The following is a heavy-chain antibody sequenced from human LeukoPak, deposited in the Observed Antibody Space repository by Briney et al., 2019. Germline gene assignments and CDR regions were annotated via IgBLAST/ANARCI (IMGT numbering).Heavy chain of an antibody. CDR3: ARIYSSGWTGYYYYMDV. V-gene: IGHV4-59*01. CDR1: GGSISSYY. D-gene: IGHD6-19*01. CDR2: IYYSGST. J-gene: IGHJ6*03. Sequence: SETLSLTCTVSGGSISSYYWSWTRQPPGKGLEWIGYIYYSGSTNYNPSLKSRVTISVDTSKNQFSLKLSSVTAADTAVYYCARIYSSGWTGYYYYMDVWGKGTTVTVSS.